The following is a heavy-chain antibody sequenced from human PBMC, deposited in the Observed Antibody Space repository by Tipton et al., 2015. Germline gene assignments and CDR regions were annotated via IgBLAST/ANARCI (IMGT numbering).Heavy chain of an antibody. D-gene: IGHD6-6*01. CDR3: ARGYISSWGDY. J-gene: IGHJ4*02. CDR1: GFTFSTYA. Sequence: SLRLSCAASGFTFSTYAMNRVRQAPGKGLEWVSSISSSSKYIYYADSMKGRFTISRDNSKNTLSLQMNSLRADDTAVYYCARGYISSWGDYWGQGTLVTVSS. CDR2: ISSSSKYI. V-gene: IGHV3-21*01.